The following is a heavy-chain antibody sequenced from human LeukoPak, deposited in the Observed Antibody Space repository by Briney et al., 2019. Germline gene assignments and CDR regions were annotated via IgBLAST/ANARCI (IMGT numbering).Heavy chain of an antibody. V-gene: IGHV3-23*01. Sequence: GGSLRLSCAASGFTFSSYGMSWVRQAPGKGLEWVSAISGSGGSTYYADSVKGRFTISRDNSKNTLYLQMNSLRAEDTAVYYCARDKARGYRTDPFDYWGQGTLVTVSS. J-gene: IGHJ4*02. CDR2: ISGSGGST. CDR3: ARDKARGYRTDPFDY. CDR1: GFTFSSYG. D-gene: IGHD6-13*01.